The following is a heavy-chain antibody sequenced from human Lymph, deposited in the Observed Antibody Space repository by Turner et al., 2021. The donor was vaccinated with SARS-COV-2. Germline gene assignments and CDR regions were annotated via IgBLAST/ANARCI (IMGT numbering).Heavy chain of an antibody. CDR1: GYTFTSYY. CDR3: ARVGPGGFDY. D-gene: IGHD2-15*01. CDR2: INPGGDST. V-gene: IGHV1-46*01. J-gene: IGHJ4*02. Sequence: QVQLVQSGAEVKKPGASVKVSCKASGYTFTSYYMHWVRQAPGQGLELMGIINPGGDSTSYAQKFQGRVTMTRDTSTSTVYMELSSLRSEDTAVYYCARVGPGGFDYWGQGTPVTVSS.